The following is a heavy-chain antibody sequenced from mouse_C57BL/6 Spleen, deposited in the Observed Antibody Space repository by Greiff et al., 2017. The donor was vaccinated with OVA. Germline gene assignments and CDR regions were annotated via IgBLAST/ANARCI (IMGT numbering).Heavy chain of an antibody. J-gene: IGHJ2*01. CDR2: IDPSDSYT. CDR3: ARGDSSGYEPFDY. Sequence: QVHVKQSGAELVKPGASVKLSCKASGYTFTSYWMQWVKQRPGQGLEWIGEIDPSDSYTNYNQKFKGKATLTVDTSSSTAYMQLSSLTSEDSAVYYCARGDSSGYEPFDYWGQGTTLTVSS. V-gene: IGHV1-50*01. D-gene: IGHD3-2*02. CDR1: GYTFTSYW.